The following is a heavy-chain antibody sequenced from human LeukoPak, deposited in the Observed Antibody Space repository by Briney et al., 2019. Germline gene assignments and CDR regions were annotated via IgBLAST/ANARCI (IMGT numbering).Heavy chain of an antibody. J-gene: IGHJ4*02. CDR1: GYTFTSYS. Sequence: ASVKVSCKASGYTFTSYSMHWVRQAPGQGLEWMGIINPSGGSTSFAQKFQGRVTMTRDMSTSTVYMELSSLRSEDTAVYYCARRYLYYFDYWGQGTLVTASS. CDR3: ARRYLYYFDY. V-gene: IGHV1-46*01. CDR2: INPSGGST. D-gene: IGHD1-1*01.